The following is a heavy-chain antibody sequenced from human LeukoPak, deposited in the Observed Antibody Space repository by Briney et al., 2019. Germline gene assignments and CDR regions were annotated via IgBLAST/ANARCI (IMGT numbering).Heavy chain of an antibody. V-gene: IGHV4-59*01. CDR2: IYYTGST. D-gene: IGHD1-26*01. J-gene: IGHJ4*02. CDR3: ARVSYDGRGALFDY. Sequence: PSETLSLTCTVSGGSIDSYYWSWIRQPPGKGLEWIGYIYYTGSTEYHPSLKSRVTISLDTSKNQFSLKLTSVTAADTAVYYCARVSYDGRGALFDYWGQGTLVTVSS. CDR1: GGSIDSYY.